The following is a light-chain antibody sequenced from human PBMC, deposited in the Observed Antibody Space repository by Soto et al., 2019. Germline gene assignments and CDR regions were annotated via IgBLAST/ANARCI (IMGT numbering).Light chain of an antibody. Sequence: VVLTQSPATLSVSPGEGATLSCSASQNVYTDLAWYQQKPGQAPRLLIYGASTRATDMPGRFSGRGSGTEFTLTISSLQSEDFAVYYCQQYKKWPRTFGQGAKVDIK. CDR3: QQYKKWPRT. V-gene: IGKV3-15*01. J-gene: IGKJ1*01. CDR1: QNVYTD. CDR2: GAS.